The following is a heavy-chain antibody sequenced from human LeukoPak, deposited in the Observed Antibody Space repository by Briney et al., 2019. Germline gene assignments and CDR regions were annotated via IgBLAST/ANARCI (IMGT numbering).Heavy chain of an antibody. CDR1: GFTFSSYA. J-gene: IGHJ4*02. CDR2: INGSGGST. V-gene: IGHV3-23*01. Sequence: PGGSLRLSCAASGFTFSSYAMSWVRQAPGKGLEWVSAINGSGGSTYYADSVKGRFTISRDNSKNTLYLQMNSLRAEDTAVYYCAKVWTLWPDYFDYWGQGTLVTVSS. D-gene: IGHD3-10*01. CDR3: AKVWTLWPDYFDY.